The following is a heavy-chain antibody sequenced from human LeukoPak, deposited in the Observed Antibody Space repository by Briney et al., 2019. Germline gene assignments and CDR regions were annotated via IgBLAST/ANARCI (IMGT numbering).Heavy chain of an antibody. CDR2: FDPEDGET. J-gene: IGHJ3*02. CDR1: GYTLTELS. V-gene: IGHV1-24*01. D-gene: IGHD3-3*01. Sequence: ASVKVSCRVSGYTLTELSMHWVRQAPGKGLGWMGGFDPEDGETIYAQKFQGRVTMTEDTSTDTAYMELSSLRSEDTAVYYCATPRGHHITIFGVAPFDIWGQGTMVTVSS. CDR3: ATPRGHHITIFGVAPFDI.